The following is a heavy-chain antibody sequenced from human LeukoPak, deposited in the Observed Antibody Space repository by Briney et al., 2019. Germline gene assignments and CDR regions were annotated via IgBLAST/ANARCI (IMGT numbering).Heavy chain of an antibody. D-gene: IGHD2-15*01. CDR2: ISYDGSNK. V-gene: IGHV3-30*18. CDR3: AKDAVVVVAATGAYYFDY. CDR1: GFTFSSYG. J-gene: IGHJ4*02. Sequence: QPGGPLRLSCAASGFTFSSYGMHWVRQAPGKGLEWVAVISYDGSNKYYADSVKGRFTISRDNSKNTLYLQMNSLRAEDTAVYYCAKDAVVVVAATGAYYFDYWGQGSLVTVSS.